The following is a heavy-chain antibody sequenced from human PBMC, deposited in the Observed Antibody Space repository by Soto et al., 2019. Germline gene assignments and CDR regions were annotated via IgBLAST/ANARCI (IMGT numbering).Heavy chain of an antibody. Sequence: ASVKVSCKASGYTFARYAISWMRQAPGQGLEWMGWISAYNGNTNYAQKLQGRVTMTTDTSTSTAYMELRSLRSDDTAVYYCARDQAGDLKFDYWGQGTLVTVS. V-gene: IGHV1-18*01. CDR2: ISAYNGNT. J-gene: IGHJ4*02. CDR1: GYTFARYA. D-gene: IGHD4-17*01. CDR3: ARDQAGDLKFDY.